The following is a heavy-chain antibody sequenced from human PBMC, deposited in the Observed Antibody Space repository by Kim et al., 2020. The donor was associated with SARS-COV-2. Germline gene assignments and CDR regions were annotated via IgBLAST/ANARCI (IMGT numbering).Heavy chain of an antibody. D-gene: IGHD4-4*01. V-gene: IGHV1-69*13. CDR1: GGTFSSYA. J-gene: IGHJ4*02. Sequence: SVKVSCKASGGTFSSYAISWVRQAPGQGLEWMGGIIPIFGTANHAQKFQGRVTITADESTSTAYMKLSSLRSEDTAVYYCARDYSNYFVFDYWGQGTLV. CDR3: ARDYSNYFVFDY. CDR2: IIPIFGTA.